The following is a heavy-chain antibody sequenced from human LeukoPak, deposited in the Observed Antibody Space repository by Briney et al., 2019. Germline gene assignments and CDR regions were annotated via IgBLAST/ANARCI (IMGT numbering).Heavy chain of an antibody. D-gene: IGHD1-26*01. CDR2: ISSSSSYI. CDR1: GFTFSTYS. J-gene: IGHJ4*02. Sequence: KPGGSLRLSCAASGFTFSTYSMKWVRQAPGKGLEWVSSISSSSSYIYYADSVKGRFTISRDNAKNSLYLQMNSLRAEDTAVYHCAKHGRGNNSRDYFDYWGQGTLVTVSS. V-gene: IGHV3-21*04. CDR3: AKHGRGNNSRDYFDY.